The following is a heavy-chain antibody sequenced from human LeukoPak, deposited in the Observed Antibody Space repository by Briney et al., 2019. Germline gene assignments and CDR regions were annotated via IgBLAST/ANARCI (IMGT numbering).Heavy chain of an antibody. CDR2: INHSGST. CDR3: ARLRGLAY. CDR1: GGSISSSSYY. Sequence: PSETLSLTCTVSGGSISSSSYYWSWIRQPPGKGLEWIGEINHSGSTNYNPSLKSRVTISVDTSKDQFSLKLSSVTAADTAVYYCARLRGLAYWGQGTLVTVSS. J-gene: IGHJ4*02. D-gene: IGHD6-25*01. V-gene: IGHV4-39*07.